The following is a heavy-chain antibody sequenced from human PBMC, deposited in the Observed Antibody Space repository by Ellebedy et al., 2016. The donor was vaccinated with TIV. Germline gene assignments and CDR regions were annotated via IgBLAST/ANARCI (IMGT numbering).Heavy chain of an antibody. CDR3: AKRKPALGATPNGLDV. J-gene: IGHJ6*02. D-gene: IGHD1-26*01. CDR1: GFTFSGHA. CDR2: ITNNGGNK. V-gene: IGHV3-23*01. Sequence: GESLKISCAASGFTFSGHAMSWVRQAPGKGLEWVSSITNNGGNKYYARSVKGRFTISRDNSKKTLYLQMNSLMVDDAAVYFCAKRKPALGATPNGLDVWGQGTTITVSS.